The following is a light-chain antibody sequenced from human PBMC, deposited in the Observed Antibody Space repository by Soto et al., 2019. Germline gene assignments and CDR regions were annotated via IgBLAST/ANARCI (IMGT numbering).Light chain of an antibody. CDR3: CSYTGSSTRYV. CDR2: EAT. J-gene: IGLJ1*01. CDR1: SSDFVSHNV. V-gene: IGLV2-23*01. Sequence: QSVLTQPASVSGSPGQSITISCTGTSSDFVSHNVVSWYQQYPGKAPKLMIYEATKRPSGVSNRFSGSKSDNTASLTISGLQAEDEAHYYCCSYTGSSTRYVFGPGTKVTVL.